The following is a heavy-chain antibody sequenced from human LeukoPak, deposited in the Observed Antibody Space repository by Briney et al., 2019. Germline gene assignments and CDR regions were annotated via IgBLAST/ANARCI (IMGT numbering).Heavy chain of an antibody. CDR1: GFTFSSYG. V-gene: IGHV3-30*02. CDR2: IRYDGSNK. CDR3: ARDLSSGHPGGFDY. J-gene: IGHJ4*02. D-gene: IGHD3-3*01. Sequence: GGSLRLSCAASGFTFSSYGMHWVRQAPGKGLEWVAFIRYDGSNKYYADSVKGRFTISRDNAKNSVYLQMNSLTVEDTAVYFCARDLSSGHPGGFDYWGQGALVTVSS.